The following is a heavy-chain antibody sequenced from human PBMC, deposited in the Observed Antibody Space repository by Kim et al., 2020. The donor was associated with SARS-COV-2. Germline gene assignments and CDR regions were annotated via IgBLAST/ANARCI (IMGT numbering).Heavy chain of an antibody. V-gene: IGHV3-48*03. CDR2: ISSSGSTI. D-gene: IGHD6-13*01. Sequence: GGSLRLSCAASGFTFSSYEMNWVRQAPGKGLEWVSYISSSGSTIYYADSVKGRFTISRDNAKNSLYLQMNSLRAEDTAVYYCNLQQLVSDAFDYWGQGTLVTVSS. J-gene: IGHJ4*02. CDR1: GFTFSSYE. CDR3: NLQQLVSDAFDY.